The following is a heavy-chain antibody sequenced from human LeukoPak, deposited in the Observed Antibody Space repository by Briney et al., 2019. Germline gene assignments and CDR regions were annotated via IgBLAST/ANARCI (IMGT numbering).Heavy chain of an antibody. CDR1: GYTFSNYR. J-gene: IGHJ4*01. V-gene: IGHV5-51*01. Sequence: PGESLKISCKGSGYTFSNYRIAWVRQMPGKGLEWMGIIFPGDSNTRYSPSFQGLITISADKSISTAYLQWSSLKASDTAMYYCARRSDSDTHWGEGTLVTVSS. CDR2: IFPGDSNT. CDR3: ARRSDSDTH. D-gene: IGHD2-15*01.